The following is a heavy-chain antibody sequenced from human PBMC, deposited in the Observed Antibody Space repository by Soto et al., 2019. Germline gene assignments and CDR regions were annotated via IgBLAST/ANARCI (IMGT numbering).Heavy chain of an antibody. CDR1: DFAFRLHG. Sequence: QVHLVESGGGIVQPGGSLTLSCSVSDFAFRLHGIHWVRQTPGKGLEWVAMVWHDGTRKYFRDSVRGRFTISRDSAKNKVYLQMSNLRGDDSALYFCARDRSSSYSYAMDLWGQGTTVTVSS. J-gene: IGHJ6*02. CDR3: ARDRSSSYSYAMDL. V-gene: IGHV3-33*01. CDR2: VWHDGTRK. D-gene: IGHD3-10*01.